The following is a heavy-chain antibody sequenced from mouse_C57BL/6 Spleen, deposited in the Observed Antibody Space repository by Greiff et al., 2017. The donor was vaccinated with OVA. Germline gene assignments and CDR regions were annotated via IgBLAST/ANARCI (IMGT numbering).Heavy chain of an antibody. V-gene: IGHV10-1*01. D-gene: IGHD1-1*01. CDR3: AYYYGSSSYYAMDY. CDR2: IRSKSNNYAT. Sequence: VMLVESGGGLVQPKGSLKLSCAASGFRFHTYAMNWVRQAPGKGLEWVARIRSKSNNYATYYADSVKDRFTISRDDSESMLYLQMNNLKTEDTAMYYCAYYYGSSSYYAMDYWGQGTSVTVSS. J-gene: IGHJ4*01. CDR1: GFRFHTYA.